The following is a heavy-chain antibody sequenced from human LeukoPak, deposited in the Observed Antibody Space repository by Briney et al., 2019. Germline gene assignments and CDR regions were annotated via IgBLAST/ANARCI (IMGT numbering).Heavy chain of an antibody. CDR2: IIPILGIA. J-gene: IGHJ6*02. CDR1: GGTFSSYA. Sequence: SVKVSCKASGGTFSSYAISWVRQAPGQGLEWMGRIIPILGIANYAQKFQGRVTITADKSTSTAYMELSSLRSEDTAVYYCAKELSYYDILTGYYNGYYYGMDVWGQGTTVTVSS. CDR3: AKELSYYDILTGYYNGYYYGMDV. V-gene: IGHV1-69*04. D-gene: IGHD3-9*01.